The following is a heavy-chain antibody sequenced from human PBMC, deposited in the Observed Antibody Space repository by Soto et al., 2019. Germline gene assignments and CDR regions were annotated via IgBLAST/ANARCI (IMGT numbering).Heavy chain of an antibody. Sequence: GGSLRLSCAASGFTFSSYWMSWVRQAPGKGLEWVANIKQDGSEKYYVDSVKGRFTISRDNAKNSLYLQMNSLRAEDTAVYYCARGGQQLVRRFDPWGQGTLVTVSS. V-gene: IGHV3-7*01. CDR2: IKQDGSEK. CDR3: ARGGQQLVRRFDP. D-gene: IGHD6-13*01. CDR1: GFTFSSYW. J-gene: IGHJ5*02.